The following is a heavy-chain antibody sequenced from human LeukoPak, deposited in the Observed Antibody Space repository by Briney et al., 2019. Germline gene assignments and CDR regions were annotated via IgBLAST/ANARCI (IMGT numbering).Heavy chain of an antibody. Sequence: ASVKVSCKASGYTFTSYDINWVRQATGQGLEWMGWMNPNSGNTGYAQKFHGRVTMTRNTSISTAYMELSSLRSEDTAVYYCLYSSGYYSIYAFDIWGQGTMVTVSS. CDR3: LYSSGYYSIYAFDI. CDR2: MNPNSGNT. D-gene: IGHD3-22*01. V-gene: IGHV1-8*01. J-gene: IGHJ3*02. CDR1: GYTFTSYD.